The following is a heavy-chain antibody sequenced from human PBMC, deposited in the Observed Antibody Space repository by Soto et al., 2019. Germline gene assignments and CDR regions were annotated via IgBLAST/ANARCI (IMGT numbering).Heavy chain of an antibody. CDR2: ISGDSGHR. CDR3: TRHWLATREFDY. D-gene: IGHD1-26*01. J-gene: IGHJ4*02. CDR1: GFTFNNYG. V-gene: IGHV3-21*01. Sequence: GGSLRLSCAASGFTFNNYGMSWVRQAPGKGLEWVSSISGDSGHRYYADSLKGRFTISRDNAKNSLYLQMNSLRAEDTAVYYCTRHWLATREFDYWGQGTLVTVSS.